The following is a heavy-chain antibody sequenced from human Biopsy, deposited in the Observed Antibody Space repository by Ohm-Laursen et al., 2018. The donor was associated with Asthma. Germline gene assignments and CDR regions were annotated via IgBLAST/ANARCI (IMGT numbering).Heavy chain of an antibody. Sequence: GSLRLSCAASGFSFSDYYMTWMRQAPGKGLEWVSSISSSGSTTYPAESVKGRFTISRDNAQKSLFLQMGSLRAEDMAIYYCARVFESSEWGPFYHFGLDVWGQGTTVAVSS. J-gene: IGHJ6*02. CDR1: GFSFSDYY. V-gene: IGHV3-11*01. D-gene: IGHD6-25*01. CDR2: ISSSGSTT. CDR3: ARVFESSEWGPFYHFGLDV.